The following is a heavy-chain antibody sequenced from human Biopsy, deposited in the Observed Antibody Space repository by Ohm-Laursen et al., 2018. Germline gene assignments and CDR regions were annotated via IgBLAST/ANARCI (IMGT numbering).Heavy chain of an antibody. CDR1: GKTFSDYY. V-gene: IGHV4-34*09. CDR3: ARDYGSGSLFDP. CDR2: IHYMGST. Sequence: SETLSLTCEVYGKTFSDYYWSWIRQHPGKGLEWIGYIHYMGSTNYNPSLKSRVTISVDTSKNQFSLRLTSVTAADTAVYYCARDYGSGSLFDPWGQGTLVTVSS. D-gene: IGHD2-15*01. J-gene: IGHJ5*02.